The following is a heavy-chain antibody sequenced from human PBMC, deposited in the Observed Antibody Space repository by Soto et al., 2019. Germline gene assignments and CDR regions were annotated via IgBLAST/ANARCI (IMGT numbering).Heavy chain of an antibody. CDR1: GFTFSQFA. V-gene: IGHV3-23*05. CDR3: AKGRDYSGTYAIDY. J-gene: IGHJ4*02. CDR2: INYSGITL. D-gene: IGHD3-10*01. Sequence: EVRLLQSGGGVVKPGGSLRLSCEVTGFTFSQFAMSWVRQSPGGRLEWVSGINYSGITLIYADSVKGRFTISRDQSKNALYLQMDRLRAEDTAMYYCAKGRDYSGTYAIDYWGQGVPVAVSS.